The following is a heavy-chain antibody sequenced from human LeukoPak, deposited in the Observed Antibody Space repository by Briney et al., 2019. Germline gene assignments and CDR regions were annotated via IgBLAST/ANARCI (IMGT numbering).Heavy chain of an antibody. CDR2: INPSGGST. V-gene: IGHV1-46*01. J-gene: IGHJ3*02. CDR3: ARDGGYYDRAFDI. D-gene: IGHD1-26*01. CDR1: GYTFTSYY. Sequence: GASVKVSCKASGYTFTSYYMHWVRQAPGQGLEWMGIINPSGGSTSYAQKFQGRVTMTRDMSTSTVYMELSSLRSEDTAVYYCARDGGYYDRAFDIWGQGTMVTVS.